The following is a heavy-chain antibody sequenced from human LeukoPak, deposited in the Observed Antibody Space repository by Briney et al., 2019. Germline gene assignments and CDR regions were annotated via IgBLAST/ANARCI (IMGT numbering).Heavy chain of an antibody. V-gene: IGHV3-72*01. CDR3: ARVSVGATYYFDY. J-gene: IGHJ4*02. Sequence: GGSLRLSCAASGFTFSDHYMDWVRQAPGEGLEWVGRTRNKANSYTTYYAASVRGRFIISRDGSKNSLYLQMTSLKTEDTAVYYCARVSVGATYYFDYWGQGTLVTVTS. CDR2: TRNKANSYTT. CDR1: GFTFSDHY. D-gene: IGHD1-26*01.